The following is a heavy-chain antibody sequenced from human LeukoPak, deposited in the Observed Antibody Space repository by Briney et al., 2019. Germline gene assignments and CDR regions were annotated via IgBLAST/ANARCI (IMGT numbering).Heavy chain of an antibody. D-gene: IGHD3-22*01. Sequence: SETLSLTCTVSGGSISSGGYYWSWIRQPPGKGLEWIGYIYHSGSTYYNPSLKSRVTISVDRSKNQFSLKLSSVTAADTAVYYCARGGLNYYDSSGYSSPFDYWGQGTLVTVSS. V-gene: IGHV4-30-2*01. J-gene: IGHJ4*02. CDR2: IYHSGST. CDR1: GGSISSGGYY. CDR3: ARGGLNYYDSSGYSSPFDY.